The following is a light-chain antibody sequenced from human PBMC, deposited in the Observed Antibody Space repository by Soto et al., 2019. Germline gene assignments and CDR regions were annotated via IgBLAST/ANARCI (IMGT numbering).Light chain of an antibody. J-gene: IGKJ4*01. CDR2: DAS. Sequence: EIVLTQSPATLSLSPGERATLSCRASQSVNNLLAWYQQKPGQAPRLLIYDASNRATGIPARFSGSGSGTDFTLTISSLEPEDFAVYYCQQCNNWPLTFGGGTKVEIK. CDR3: QQCNNWPLT. V-gene: IGKV3-11*01. CDR1: QSVNNL.